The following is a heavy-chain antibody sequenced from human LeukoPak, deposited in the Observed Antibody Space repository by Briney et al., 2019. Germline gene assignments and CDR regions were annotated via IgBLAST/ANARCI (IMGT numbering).Heavy chain of an antibody. CDR3: AKDFRIGYSAHFDY. Sequence: GGPLRLSCVGSGFTFRSHAMSWVRQALEKGLEFVSGIYENGGTTYYADSVKGRFSISRDNSKNTLYLQMDSLRGEDTAVYYCAKDFRIGYSAHFDYWGQGALVTVSS. D-gene: IGHD2-21*01. V-gene: IGHV3-23*01. CDR2: IYENGGTT. CDR1: GFTFRSHA. J-gene: IGHJ4*02.